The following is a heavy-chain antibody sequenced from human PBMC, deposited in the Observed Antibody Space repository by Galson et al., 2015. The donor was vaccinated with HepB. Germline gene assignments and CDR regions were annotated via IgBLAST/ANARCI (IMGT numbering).Heavy chain of an antibody. J-gene: IGHJ4*02. CDR3: ARALIFGVVPFDY. Sequence: SCKASGYTFTSYAMHWVRQAPGQRLEWMGWINAGNGNTKYSQKFQGRVTITRDTSASTAYMELSSLRSEDTAVYYCARALIFGVVPFDYWGQGTLVTVSS. CDR2: INAGNGNT. V-gene: IGHV1-3*01. D-gene: IGHD3-3*01. CDR1: GYTFTSYA.